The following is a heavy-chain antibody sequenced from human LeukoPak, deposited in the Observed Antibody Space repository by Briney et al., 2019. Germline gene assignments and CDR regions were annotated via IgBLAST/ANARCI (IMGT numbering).Heavy chain of an antibody. CDR3: AKARGGYSYGFDAFDI. J-gene: IGHJ3*02. CDR1: GFTFDDYT. CDR2: ISWDGGST. Sequence: GGSLRLSCAASGFTFDDYTMHWVRQAPGKGLEWVSLISWDGGSTYYADSVKGRFTISRDNSKNSLYLQMNSLRTEDTALYYCAKARGGYSYGFDAFDIWGQGTMVTVSS. D-gene: IGHD5-18*01. V-gene: IGHV3-43*01.